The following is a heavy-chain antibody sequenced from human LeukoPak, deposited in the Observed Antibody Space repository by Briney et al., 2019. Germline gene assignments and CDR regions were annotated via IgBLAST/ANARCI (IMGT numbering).Heavy chain of an antibody. CDR1: GFPFSSHW. CDR3: ARSNREFASGSGDY. V-gene: IGHV3-7*05. CDR2: INRDGSEK. Sequence: GGSLRLSCAASGFPFSSHWMSWVRQAPGKGLEWVANINRDGSEKYYVDSVKGRFSISRDNAKNSLYLQMNSLRAEDTAVYYCARSNREFASGSGDYWGQGTLVTVSS. J-gene: IGHJ4*02. D-gene: IGHD3-10*01.